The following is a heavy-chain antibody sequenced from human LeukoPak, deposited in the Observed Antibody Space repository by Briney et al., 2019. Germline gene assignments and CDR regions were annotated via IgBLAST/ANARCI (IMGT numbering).Heavy chain of an antibody. CDR2: ISGSSSSYI. CDR1: GFTFSSYS. CDR3: AAGTVVNYFDY. Sequence: PGGSLRLSCAASGFTFSSYSMNWVRQAPGKGLEWASSISGSSSSYIYYADSVKGRFTISRDNAKNSLYLQMNSLRAEDTAVYYCAAGTVVNYFDYWGQGTLVTVSS. J-gene: IGHJ4*02. D-gene: IGHD4-23*01. V-gene: IGHV3-21*01.